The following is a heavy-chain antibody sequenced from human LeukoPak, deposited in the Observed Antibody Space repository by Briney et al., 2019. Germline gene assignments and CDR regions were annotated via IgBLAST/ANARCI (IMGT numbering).Heavy chain of an antibody. CDR2: INPNSGGT. CDR3: ARDHGCGGDCYPMYNWFDP. Sequence: ASVKVSCKASGYTFTSYGISWVRQAPGQGLEWMGRINPNSGGTNYAQKFQGRVTMTRDTSISTAYMELSRLRSDDTAVYYCARDHGCGGDCYPMYNWFDPWGQGTLVTVSS. D-gene: IGHD2-21*02. CDR1: GYTFTSYG. V-gene: IGHV1-2*06. J-gene: IGHJ5*02.